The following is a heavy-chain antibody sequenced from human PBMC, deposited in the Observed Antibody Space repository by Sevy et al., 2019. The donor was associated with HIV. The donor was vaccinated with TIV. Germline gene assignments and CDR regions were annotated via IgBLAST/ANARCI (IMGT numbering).Heavy chain of an antibody. V-gene: IGHV1-69*13. J-gene: IGHJ6*02. Sequence: ASVKVSCKASGGTFSSYAISWVRQAPGQGLEWMGGIIPIFGTANYAQKFQGRVTITADESTSTAYMELSSLRSEDTAVYYCARDLGYCSSTSCHRANYYYGMDVWGQGTTVTVSS. D-gene: IGHD2-2*02. CDR1: GGTFSSYA. CDR3: ARDLGYCSSTSCHRANYYYGMDV. CDR2: IIPIFGTA.